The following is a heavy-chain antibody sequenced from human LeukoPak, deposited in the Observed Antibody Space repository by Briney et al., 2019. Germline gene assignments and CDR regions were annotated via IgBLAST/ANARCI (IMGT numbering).Heavy chain of an antibody. Sequence: GEALKISCKGSGYSFTSYWIGRVRQVRGKGLGWIGIIYPGDSDTRYSTSFQCQVTISADKSISTAYLQWSSLKASDTAMYYCARPYSSGFDYWGQGTLVTVSS. CDR3: ARPYSSGFDY. CDR2: IYPGDSDT. V-gene: IGHV5-51*01. J-gene: IGHJ4*02. CDR1: GYSFTSYW. D-gene: IGHD6-19*01.